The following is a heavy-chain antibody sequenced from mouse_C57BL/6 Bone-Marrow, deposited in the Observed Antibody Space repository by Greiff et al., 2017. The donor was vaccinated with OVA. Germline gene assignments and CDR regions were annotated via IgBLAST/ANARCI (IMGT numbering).Heavy chain of an antibody. V-gene: IGHV1-53*01. Sequence: QVQLKQPGPELVKPGASVKLSCKASGYTFTSYWMHWVKQRPGQGLEWIGNINPSNGGTNYNEKFKSKATLTVDKSSSTAYMQLSSLTSEDSAVYYCAREVAYYGSSYFDYWGQGTTLTVSS. CDR3: AREVAYYGSSYFDY. J-gene: IGHJ2*01. CDR2: INPSNGGT. D-gene: IGHD1-1*01. CDR1: GYTFTSYW.